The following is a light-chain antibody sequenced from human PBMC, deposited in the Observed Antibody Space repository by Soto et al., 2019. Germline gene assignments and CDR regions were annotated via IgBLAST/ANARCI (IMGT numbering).Light chain of an antibody. CDR1: QSVSSY. Sequence: EIMLTQSPATLSLSPGERATLSCRASQSVSSYLAWYQQKPGQAPRLLIYGASNRATGIPARFSGSGSGTDFTLTISSLQSEDFAIYFCQQYNTWPRTFGQGTKVDIK. CDR3: QQYNTWPRT. V-gene: IGKV3-11*01. J-gene: IGKJ1*01. CDR2: GAS.